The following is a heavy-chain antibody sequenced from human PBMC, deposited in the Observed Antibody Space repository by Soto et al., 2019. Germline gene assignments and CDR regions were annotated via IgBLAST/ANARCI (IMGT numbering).Heavy chain of an antibody. Sequence: PSETLSLTCAVYGGSFSCYYWIWIRQPPGKGLEWIGEINHSGSTNYNPSLKSRVTISVDTSKNQFSLKLSSVTAADTAVYYCARDLGYYDSSGYYYDGYWYFDLWGRGTLVTVSS. CDR2: INHSGST. V-gene: IGHV4-34*01. D-gene: IGHD3-22*01. CDR3: ARDLGYYDSSGYYYDGYWYFDL. J-gene: IGHJ2*01. CDR1: GGSFSCYY.